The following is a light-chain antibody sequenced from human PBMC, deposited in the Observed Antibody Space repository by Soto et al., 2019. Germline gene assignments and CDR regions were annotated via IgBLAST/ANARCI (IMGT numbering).Light chain of an antibody. Sequence: EIVLTQSPGTLSLSPGERATLSCRASQSVSSSYLAWYQQKPGQAPRLLIYGASSRATGIPDRFSGSGSGTDFTLTISRLEPEDFAVYYCQQYGCLLWTFGQGTKVEIK. CDR2: GAS. V-gene: IGKV3-20*01. CDR3: QQYGCLLWT. J-gene: IGKJ1*01. CDR1: QSVSSSY.